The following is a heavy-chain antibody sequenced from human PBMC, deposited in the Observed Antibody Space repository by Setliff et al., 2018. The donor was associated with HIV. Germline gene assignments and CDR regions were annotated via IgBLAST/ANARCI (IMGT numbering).Heavy chain of an antibody. CDR1: GGSISSSSYY. CDR2: IYYSGST. D-gene: IGHD6-19*01. V-gene: IGHV4-39*01. J-gene: IGHJ4*02. Sequence: SETLSLTCTVSGGSISSSSYYWGWIRQPPGKGLEWIGSIYYSGSTYYNPSLKSRVTISVDTSKNQSSLKLSSATAADTAVYYCARRSGWSEDYWGQGTLVTVSS. CDR3: ARRSGWSEDY.